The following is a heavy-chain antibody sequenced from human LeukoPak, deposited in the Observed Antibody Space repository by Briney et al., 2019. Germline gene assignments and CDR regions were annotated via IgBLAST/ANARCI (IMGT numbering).Heavy chain of an antibody. CDR2: ISWDGFVT. V-gene: IGHV3-43*01. CDR3: AKDLSGGSYYGPFDD. CDR1: GFTFDDYT. D-gene: IGHD1-26*01. Sequence: PGGSLRLSCAASGFTFDDYTMHWVRQAPGKGLEWVSLISWDGFVTHYADSVKGRFTISRDKSKNSLYLQMNSLRPEDTAFYYCAKDLSGGSYYGPFDDWGQGTLVPVSS. J-gene: IGHJ4*02.